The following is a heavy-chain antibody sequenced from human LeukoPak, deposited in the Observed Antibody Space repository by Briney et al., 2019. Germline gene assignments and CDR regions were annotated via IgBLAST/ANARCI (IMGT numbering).Heavy chain of an antibody. CDR1: GFTFSNAW. V-gene: IGHV3-15*01. Sequence: GGSLRLSCAASGFTFSNAWMRSKANGGTTDYAAPVKGRFTISRDDSKNMLYLQMTSLNTEDTAVYYCTKSLDCSRATCDSWGQGTLVTVSS. J-gene: IGHJ5*01. CDR2: SKANGGTT. CDR3: TKSLDCSRATCDS. D-gene: IGHD2-15*01.